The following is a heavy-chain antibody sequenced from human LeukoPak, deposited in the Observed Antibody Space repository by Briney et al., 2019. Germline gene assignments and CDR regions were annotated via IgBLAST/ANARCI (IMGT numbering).Heavy chain of an antibody. CDR2: ISSSGSTI. V-gene: IGHV3-11*01. Sequence: GGSLRLSCAASGFTFSDYYMSWIRQAPGKGLEWVSYISSSGSTIYYADSVKGRFTISRDNAKNSLYLQMNSLRAEDTAVYYCAKDGIVVVPASSYYYYYYMDVWGKGTTVTVSS. CDR3: AKDGIVVVPASSYYYYYYMDV. D-gene: IGHD2-2*01. J-gene: IGHJ6*03. CDR1: GFTFSDYY.